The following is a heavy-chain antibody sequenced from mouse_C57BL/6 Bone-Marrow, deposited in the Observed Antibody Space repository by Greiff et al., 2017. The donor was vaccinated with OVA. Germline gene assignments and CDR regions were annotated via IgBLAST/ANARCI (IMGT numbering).Heavy chain of an antibody. V-gene: IGHV14-3*01. Sequence: VQLQQSVAELVRPGASVKLSCTASGFNIKNTYMHWVKQRPEQGLEWIGRIDPADGNTKYAPKFQGKATITADTSSNTAYLQLSSLTSEDTAIYYCASSYYYGSSPYAMDYWGQGTSVTVSS. CDR1: GFNIKNTY. D-gene: IGHD1-1*01. CDR2: IDPADGNT. J-gene: IGHJ4*01. CDR3: ASSYYYGSSPYAMDY.